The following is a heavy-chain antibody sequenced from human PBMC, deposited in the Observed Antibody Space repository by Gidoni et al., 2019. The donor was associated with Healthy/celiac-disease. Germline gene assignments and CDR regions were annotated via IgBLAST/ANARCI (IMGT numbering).Heavy chain of an antibody. Sequence: QVQLQESGPGLVKPSETLSLTCTVSGGSIRSYYWSWIRQPPGKGLEWIGYIYYSGSTNYNPSLKSRVTISVDTSKNQFSLKLSAVTAADTAVYYCARDEPYYDSSGTQGGFDYWGQGTLVTVSS. CDR3: ARDEPYYDSSGTQGGFDY. V-gene: IGHV4-59*01. CDR2: IYYSGST. J-gene: IGHJ4*02. CDR1: GGSIRSYY. D-gene: IGHD3-22*01.